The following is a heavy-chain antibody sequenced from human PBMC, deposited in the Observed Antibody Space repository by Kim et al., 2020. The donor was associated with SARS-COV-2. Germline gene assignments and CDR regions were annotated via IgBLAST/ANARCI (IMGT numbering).Heavy chain of an antibody. CDR3: ARAEVAARFGMDV. Sequence: SETLSLTCAVSGGSIRGNNWWSWVRQTPGKGLEWIGEIYHTGNTKYNPSLQSRVIISVDRSKNQFSLKLSSVTAADTAVYFCARAEVAARFGMDVWGQGTMATVSS. D-gene: IGHD6-6*01. J-gene: IGHJ6*02. CDR1: GGSIRGNNW. V-gene: IGHV4-4*02. CDR2: IYHTGNT.